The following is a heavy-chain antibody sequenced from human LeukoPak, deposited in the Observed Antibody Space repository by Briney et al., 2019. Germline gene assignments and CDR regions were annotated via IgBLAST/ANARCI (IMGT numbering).Heavy chain of an antibody. J-gene: IGHJ5*02. Sequence: GRSLRLSCAASGFTFSSYAMHWVRQAPGKGLEWVAVISYDGSNKYYADSVKGRFTISRDNSKNTPYLQMNSLRAEGTAVYYCARNRRQWLVMGGNWFDPWGQGTLVTVSS. CDR1: GFTFSSYA. CDR3: ARNRRQWLVMGGNWFDP. D-gene: IGHD6-19*01. V-gene: IGHV3-30-3*01. CDR2: ISYDGSNK.